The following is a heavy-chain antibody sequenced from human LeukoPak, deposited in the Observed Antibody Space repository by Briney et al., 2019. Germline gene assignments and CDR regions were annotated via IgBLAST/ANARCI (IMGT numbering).Heavy chain of an antibody. J-gene: IGHJ5*02. CDR3: ARDALRNRHWGAWFDP. Sequence: ASVKVSCKASGETFNGYYMHWVRQAPGQGLEWMGWINPNSGGTNYAQKFQGRVTMTRDTSISTAYVELSRLRSDDTAVYYCARDALRNRHWGAWFDPWGQGTLVTVSS. CDR2: INPNSGGT. V-gene: IGHV1-2*02. CDR1: GETFNGYY. D-gene: IGHD7-27*01.